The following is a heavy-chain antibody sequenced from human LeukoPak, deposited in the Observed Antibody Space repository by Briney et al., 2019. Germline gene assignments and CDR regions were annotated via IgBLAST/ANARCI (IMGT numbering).Heavy chain of an antibody. CDR1: GGSFSGYY. CDR3: ARHLSGYYDSSGYYYDY. CDR2: INHSGST. D-gene: IGHD3-22*01. Sequence: SETLSLTCAVYGGSFSGYYWSWIRQPPGKGLEWIGEINHSGSTNYNPSLKSRVTISVDTSKNQFSLKLSSVTAADTAVYYCARHLSGYYDSSGYYYDYWGQGTLVTVSS. J-gene: IGHJ4*02. V-gene: IGHV4-34*01.